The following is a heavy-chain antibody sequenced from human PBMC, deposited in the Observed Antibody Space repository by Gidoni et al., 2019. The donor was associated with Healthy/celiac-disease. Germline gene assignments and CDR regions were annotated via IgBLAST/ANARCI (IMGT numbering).Heavy chain of an antibody. CDR2: IKSKTDGGTT. V-gene: IGHV3-15*01. CDR3: SRQPRGPGYSSGWYRPLGAFDI. J-gene: IGHJ3*02. D-gene: IGHD6-19*01. Sequence: EVQLVESGGGLVKPGGSLRLSCSASGFTFSNAWMSWVRPAPGKGLEWVGRIKSKTDGGTTDYAAPVKGRFTISRDDSKNTLYLQMNSLKTEDTAVYYCSRQPRGPGYSSGWYRPLGAFDIWGQGTMVTVSS. CDR1: GFTFSNAW.